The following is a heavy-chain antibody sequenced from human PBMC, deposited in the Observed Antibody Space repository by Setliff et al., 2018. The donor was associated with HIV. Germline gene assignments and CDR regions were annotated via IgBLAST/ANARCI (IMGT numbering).Heavy chain of an antibody. V-gene: IGHV3-43*01. CDR1: GFAFDDYT. Sequence: PGGSLRLSCAASGFAFDDYTMHWVRQAPGKGLEWVAIISWDGGSKYYADSVEGRFTISRDNSKNSLYLQMNSLRTEDTALYYCVKDRTIFGVVLAYFDYWGQGTLVTVS. J-gene: IGHJ4*02. CDR2: ISWDGGSK. D-gene: IGHD3-3*01. CDR3: VKDRTIFGVVLAYFDY.